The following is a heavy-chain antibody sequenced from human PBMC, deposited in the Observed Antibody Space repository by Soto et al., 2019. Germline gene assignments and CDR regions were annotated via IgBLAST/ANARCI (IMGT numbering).Heavy chain of an antibody. CDR3: ARDRRRAHLVRGDWY. CDR1: VYTFTSYG. D-gene: IGHD6-13*01. V-gene: IGHV1-18*04. J-gene: IGHJ2*01. Sequence: ASLNVSCTSSVYTFTSYGIIWVRQAPGQGLESMRWISAYKGNTNYAQKLQARVTMTTDTSASTAYMQLRSLRSDDSSVYYSARDRRRAHLVRGDWY. CDR2: ISAYKGNT.